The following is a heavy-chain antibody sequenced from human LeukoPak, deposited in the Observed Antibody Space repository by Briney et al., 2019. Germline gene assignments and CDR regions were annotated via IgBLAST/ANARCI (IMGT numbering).Heavy chain of an antibody. CDR3: ARGVNSSSWYPFDY. CDR2: IYTSGST. CDR1: GGSISSYY. D-gene: IGHD6-13*01. J-gene: IGHJ4*02. Sequence: SETLSLTCTVSGGSISSYYWSWIRQPAGKGLEWIGRIYTSGSTNYNPSLKSRVTMSVDTSKNQFSLKLSSVTAADTAVYYCARGVNSSSWYPFDYWGQGTLVTVSS. V-gene: IGHV4-4*07.